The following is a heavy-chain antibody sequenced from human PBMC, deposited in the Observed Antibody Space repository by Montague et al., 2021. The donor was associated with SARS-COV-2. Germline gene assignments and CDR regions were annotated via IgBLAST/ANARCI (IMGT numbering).Heavy chain of an antibody. CDR1: GGSISSYH. D-gene: IGHD3-22*01. CDR3: ARGGGSGYRYYFDY. Sequence: SDTLSLTCTVSGGSISSYHWNWIRQPPGKGLEWIGYIYYSGRTNYNPSLKSRVTISVDTSKNQFSLKLSSVTAADTAVYYCARGGGSGYRYYFDYWGQGSLVTVSS. J-gene: IGHJ4*02. V-gene: IGHV4-59*07. CDR2: IYYSGRT.